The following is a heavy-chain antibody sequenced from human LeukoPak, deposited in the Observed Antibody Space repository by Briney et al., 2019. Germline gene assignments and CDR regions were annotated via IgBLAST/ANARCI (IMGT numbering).Heavy chain of an antibody. CDR3: ARRSAATRSIDF. J-gene: IGHJ4*02. D-gene: IGHD2-15*01. Sequence: SETLSLTCTVSGGSTNSNGYYGGWIRQPPGKGLEWIGTIYYSGGTYYNTSLKSRVTISVDTSKNQFSLKLSSVTAADTAVYYCARRSAATRSIDFWGQGTLVTVSS. V-gene: IGHV4-39*01. CDR1: GGSTNSNGYY. CDR2: IYYSGGT.